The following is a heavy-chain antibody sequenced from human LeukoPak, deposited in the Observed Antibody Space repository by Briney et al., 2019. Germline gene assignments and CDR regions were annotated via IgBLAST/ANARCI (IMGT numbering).Heavy chain of an antibody. CDR1: RFTFSTYT. D-gene: IGHD2-21*01. J-gene: IGHJ4*02. Sequence: GGSLRLSCAASRFTFSTYTMNWVRQAPGKGLQWVSSISDSGGATFYADSLRGRFTISRDNAKNSLYLQMNSLTVEDTAVYYCVRGDRPDYWGQGTLVTVSS. CDR3: VRGDRPDY. V-gene: IGHV3-21*01. CDR2: ISDSGGAT.